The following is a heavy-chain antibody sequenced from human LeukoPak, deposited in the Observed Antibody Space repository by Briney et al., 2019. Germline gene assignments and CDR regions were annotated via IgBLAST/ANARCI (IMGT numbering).Heavy chain of an antibody. D-gene: IGHD1-26*01. V-gene: IGHV3-9*01. CDR2: ISWNSGSI. J-gene: IGHJ3*02. CDR1: GFTFDDYA. Sequence: GGSLRLSCAASGFTFDDYAMHWVRQAPGKGLEWVSGISWNSGSIGYADSVKGRFTISRDNAKNSLYLQMNSLRAEDTALYYCAKDHRIEGAFDIWGQGTMVTVSS. CDR3: AKDHRIEGAFDI.